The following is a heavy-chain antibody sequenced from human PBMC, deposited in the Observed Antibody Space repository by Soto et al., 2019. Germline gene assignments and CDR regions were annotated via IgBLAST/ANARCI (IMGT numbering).Heavy chain of an antibody. CDR1: GGSISSGDFY. CDR2: ISYSGST. V-gene: IGHV4-30-4*01. D-gene: IGHD2-15*01. CDR3: ARGGPTGGSYKYNWFDP. J-gene: IGHJ5*02. Sequence: SETLSRTCTVSGGSISSGDFYWSWIRQPPGRGLEWIGYISYSGSTYYNTSLKSRVTISVDTSKNQFSLKLNSVTAADTAVYYCARGGPTGGSYKYNWFDPWGQGTLVTVSS.